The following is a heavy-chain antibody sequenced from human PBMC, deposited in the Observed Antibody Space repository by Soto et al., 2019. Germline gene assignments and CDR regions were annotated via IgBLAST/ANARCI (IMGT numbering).Heavy chain of an antibody. Sequence: PGGSPRLSCAASGFTFSSYSMNWVRQAPGKGLEWVSYISSSSSTIYYADSVKGRFTISRDNAKNSLYLQMNGLRDEDTAVYYCARAGGYCSSTSCYAYYGMDVWGQGTTVTVSS. D-gene: IGHD2-2*01. CDR1: GFTFSSYS. V-gene: IGHV3-48*02. CDR2: ISSSSSTI. J-gene: IGHJ6*02. CDR3: ARAGGYCSSTSCYAYYGMDV.